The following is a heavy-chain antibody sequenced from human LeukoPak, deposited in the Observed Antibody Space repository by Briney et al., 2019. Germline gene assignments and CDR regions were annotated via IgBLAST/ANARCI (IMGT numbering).Heavy chain of an antibody. CDR2: INSDGSGR. D-gene: IGHD6-13*01. V-gene: IGHV3-74*01. J-gene: IGHJ4*02. CDR1: GFTFSNYW. CDR3: ARDRDSSSWHFDY. Sequence: AGGSLRLSCAASGFTFSNYWMHWVRQAPGKGLVWVSRINSDGSGRNYADSVKGRFTISRDNAKNTLYLQMNSLRAEDTAVYYCARDRDSSSWHFDYWGQGTLVTVSS.